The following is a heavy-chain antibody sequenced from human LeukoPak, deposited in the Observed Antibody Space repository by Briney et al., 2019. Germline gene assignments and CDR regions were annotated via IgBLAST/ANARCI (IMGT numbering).Heavy chain of an antibody. CDR1: GYTFTSYY. V-gene: IGHV1-46*01. CDR3: ARASSGWSFSYYFDY. J-gene: IGHJ4*02. Sequence: ASVKVSRKASGYTFTSYYMHWVRQAPGQGLEWMGIINPSGGSTSYAQKFQGRVTMTRDTSTSTVYMELSSLRSEDTAVYYCARASSGWSFSYYFDYWGQGTLVTVSS. CDR2: INPSGGST. D-gene: IGHD6-19*01.